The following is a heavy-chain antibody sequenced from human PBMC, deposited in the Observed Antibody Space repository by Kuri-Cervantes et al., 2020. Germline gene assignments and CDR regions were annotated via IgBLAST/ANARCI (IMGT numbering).Heavy chain of an antibody. D-gene: IGHD3-10*01. J-gene: IGHJ4*02. CDR3: ARSAPQDYYGSGSYYLFDY. CDR1: GFTFDDYA. Sequence: GGSLRLSCAASGFTFDDYAMHWVRQAPGKGLEWVSGISWNSGSIGYADSVKGRFTISRDNAKNSLYLQMNSLRAEDTALYYCARSAPQDYYGSGSYYLFDYWGQGTLVTVSS. CDR2: ISWNSGSI. V-gene: IGHV3-9*01.